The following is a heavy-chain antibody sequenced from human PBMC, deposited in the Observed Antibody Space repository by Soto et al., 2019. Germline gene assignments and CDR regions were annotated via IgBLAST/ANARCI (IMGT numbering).Heavy chain of an antibody. J-gene: IGHJ6*02. CDR1: GYTFTSYY. CDR2: ISPSGGST. V-gene: IGHV1-46*01. Sequence: GASVKVSCEACGYTFTSYYMHWVRQAPGQGLEWMGIISPSGGSTSYAQKFQGRVTMTRDTSTSTVYMELSSLRSGDTAVYYCARDNTIFGWDYYYGMDVWGQGTTVTVSS. D-gene: IGHD3-3*01. CDR3: ARDNTIFGWDYYYGMDV.